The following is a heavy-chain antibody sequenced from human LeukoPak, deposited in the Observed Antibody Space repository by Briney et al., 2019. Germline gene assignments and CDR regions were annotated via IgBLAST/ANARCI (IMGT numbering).Heavy chain of an antibody. Sequence: ASVKVSCKASGYTFTGYYMHWVRQAPGQGLEWMGWINPNSGGTNYAQKFQGRVTMTRDTSISTAYMELSRLRSNDTAVYYCARVPTYYHDSSGYYPDWSQGTLVTVSP. V-gene: IGHV1-2*02. CDR2: INPNSGGT. CDR3: ARVPTYYHDSSGYYPD. D-gene: IGHD3-22*01. CDR1: GYTFTGYY. J-gene: IGHJ4*02.